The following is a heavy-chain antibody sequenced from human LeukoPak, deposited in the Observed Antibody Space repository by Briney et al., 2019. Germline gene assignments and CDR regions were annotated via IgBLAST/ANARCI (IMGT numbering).Heavy chain of an antibody. CDR1: EFTFSNYD. J-gene: IGHJ5*02. Sequence: GGSLRLSCAAFEFTFSNYDMHWVRQAPGKGLEWISYISSSGSDIAYADSVKGRFTISRDNAKKSLYLQMNSLRAEDTAVYYCARGPLRSGPDPWGQGTLVTVSS. CDR3: ARGPLRSGPDP. CDR2: ISSSGSDI. V-gene: IGHV3-48*03.